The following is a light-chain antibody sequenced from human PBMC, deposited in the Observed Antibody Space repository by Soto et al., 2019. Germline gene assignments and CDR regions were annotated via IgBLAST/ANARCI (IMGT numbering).Light chain of an antibody. CDR1: NSNIGNNY. V-gene: IGLV1-51*01. J-gene: IGLJ1*01. CDR2: DNG. Sequence: QSVLTQPPSVSAAPGQRVTISCSGSNSNIGNNYVSWFQQLPGTAPKLLIYDNGKRPSGIPDRFSGSKSGTSATLDITGLQTGDEADYYCGTWHSSLNIYVFGTGTKVTVL. CDR3: GTWHSSLNIYV.